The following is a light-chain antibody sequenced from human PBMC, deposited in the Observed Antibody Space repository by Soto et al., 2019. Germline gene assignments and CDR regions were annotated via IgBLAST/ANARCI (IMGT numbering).Light chain of an antibody. V-gene: IGKV2-30*01. J-gene: IGKJ2*01. CDR1: QSLVYSDGNTY. CDR2: KVS. Sequence: DVVMTQSPLSLPVTLGQPASISCRSSQSLVYSDGNTYLNWFQQRPGQSPRRLIYKVSNRDSGVPDRLSGSWDGIYFPLKISRVEAEDVGVYYCRQGRHWPQGPNRAFTFGQGTKLEIK. CDR3: RQGRHWPQGPNRAFT.